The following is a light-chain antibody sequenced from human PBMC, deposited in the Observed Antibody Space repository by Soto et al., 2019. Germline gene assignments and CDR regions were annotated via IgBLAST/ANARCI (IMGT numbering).Light chain of an antibody. CDR3: HQYNNWPPLT. CDR2: DTS. Sequence: TVMTQSPATLSVSPGERATLSCRASQNVNSNLAWYQQKRGQAPRLLIYDTSTRATGIPARFGGSGSGTEFTLTISSLQSEDFAVYFCHQYNNWPPLTFGGGTKVEMK. V-gene: IGKV3D-15*01. CDR1: QNVNSN. J-gene: IGKJ4*01.